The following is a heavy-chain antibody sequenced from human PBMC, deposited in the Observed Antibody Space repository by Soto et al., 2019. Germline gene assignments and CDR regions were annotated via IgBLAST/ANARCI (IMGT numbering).Heavy chain of an antibody. Sequence: SETLSLTCTVSGGSISSSSYYWGWIRQPPGKGLEWIGSIYYSGGTYYNPSPKSRVTISVDTSKNQFSLKLSSVTAADTAVYYCASRYGGDCYHYGMDVWGQGTTVPVSS. V-gene: IGHV4-39*01. J-gene: IGHJ6*02. CDR1: GGSISSSSYY. CDR2: IYYSGGT. D-gene: IGHD2-21*01. CDR3: ASRYGGDCYHYGMDV.